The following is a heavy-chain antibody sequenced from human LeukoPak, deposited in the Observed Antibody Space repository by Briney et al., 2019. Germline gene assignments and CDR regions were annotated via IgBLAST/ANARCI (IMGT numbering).Heavy chain of an antibody. Sequence: GGSLRLSCAASGFTLSSYAMSWVRQGPGKGLEWVSAISVSGNTYHADSVKGRFTTSRDSSKNTLYLQMNSLRAGDAAVYYCAKAPVTTCSGAYCYPFDYWSQGTLVTVSS. CDR3: AKAPVTTCSGAYCYPFDY. D-gene: IGHD2-15*01. CDR1: GFTLSSYA. J-gene: IGHJ4*02. CDR2: ISVSGNT. V-gene: IGHV3-23*01.